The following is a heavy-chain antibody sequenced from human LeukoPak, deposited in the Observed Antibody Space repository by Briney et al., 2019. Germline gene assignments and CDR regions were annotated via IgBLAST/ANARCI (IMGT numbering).Heavy chain of an antibody. CDR2: IYYSGST. Sequence: SETLSLTCTVSGGSISSSSYYWGWIRQPPGKGLEWIGSIYYSGSTYYNPSLKSRVTISVDTSKNQFSLKLSSVTAADTAVYYCARGFSARDFGYNYGSWGQGTLVTVSS. CDR1: GGSISSSSYY. D-gene: IGHD5-18*01. J-gene: IGHJ5*02. CDR3: ARGFSARDFGYNYGS. V-gene: IGHV4-39*07.